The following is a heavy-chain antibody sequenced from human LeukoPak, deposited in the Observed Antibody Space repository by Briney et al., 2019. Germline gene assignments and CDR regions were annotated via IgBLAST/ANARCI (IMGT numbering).Heavy chain of an antibody. J-gene: IGHJ6*02. CDR1: GGSISNYY. V-gene: IGHV4-59*01. CDR3: AREPWGAKGAAWGMDV. CDR2: IYYSGST. Sequence: SETLSLTCTVSGGSISNYYWSWIRQPPGKGLEWIGYIYYSGSTNYNPSLKSRVTISVDTSKNQFSLKLSSVTAADTAVYYCAREPWGAKGAAWGMDVWGQGTTVTVSS. D-gene: IGHD1-26*01.